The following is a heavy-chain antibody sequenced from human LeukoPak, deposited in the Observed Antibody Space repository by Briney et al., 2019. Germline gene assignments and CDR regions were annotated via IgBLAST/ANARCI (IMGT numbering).Heavy chain of an antibody. CDR1: GGTFSSYA. CDR2: IIPIFGTA. J-gene: IGHJ6*02. Sequence: GASVKVSFKASGGTFSSYAISWVRQAPGQGLEWMGGIIPIFGTANYAQKFQGRVTITADESTSTAYMELSSLRSEDTAVYYCARGRTDDTAMADYYGMDVWGQGTTVTVSS. CDR3: ARGRTDDTAMADYYGMDV. V-gene: IGHV1-69*13. D-gene: IGHD5-18*01.